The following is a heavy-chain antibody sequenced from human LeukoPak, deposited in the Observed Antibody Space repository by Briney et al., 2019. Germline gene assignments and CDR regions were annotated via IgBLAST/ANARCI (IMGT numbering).Heavy chain of an antibody. D-gene: IGHD3-10*01. V-gene: IGHV3-23*01. CDR3: ARVMGYGSGSTTSWYFDL. Sequence: PGGSLRLSCAASGFTFSSYAMSWVRQAPGKGLEWVSAISGSGGSTYYADSVKGRFTISRDNSKNTLYLQMNSLRAEDTAVYYCARVMGYGSGSTTSWYFDLWGRGTLVTVSS. CDR1: GFTFSSYA. J-gene: IGHJ2*01. CDR2: ISGSGGST.